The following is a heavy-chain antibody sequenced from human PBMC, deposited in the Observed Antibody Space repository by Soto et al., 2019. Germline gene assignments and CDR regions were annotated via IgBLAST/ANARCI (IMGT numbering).Heavy chain of an antibody. J-gene: IGHJ3*02. V-gene: IGHV3-13*01. CDR2: IGTSGHA. CDR1: GFTFSGHG. CDR3: ARGGGFGEQYSDAFDI. D-gene: IGHD3-10*01. Sequence: EVQLVETGGGLVQAGRSLRLSCAASGFTFSGHGMHWVREAAGESLEWVSVIGTSGHAFYADSVKGRFTITREDAKNSVYLQMNSLRDGDTAVYYCARGGGFGEQYSDAFDIWGQGTMVTVSS.